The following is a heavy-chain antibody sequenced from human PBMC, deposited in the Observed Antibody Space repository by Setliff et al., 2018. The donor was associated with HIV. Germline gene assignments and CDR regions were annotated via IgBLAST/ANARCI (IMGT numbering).Heavy chain of an antibody. CDR3: ARDGWRYFVQAD. CDR2: MEQDGSEK. CDR1: GFTFSSYW. Sequence: GGSLRLSCAASGFTFSSYWMSWVRQAPGKGLEWVANMEQDGSEKYYVDSVKGRFTISRDNAKNSLYLQMNSLRVEDTAVYYCARDGWRYFVQADWGQGTLVTVSS. V-gene: IGHV3-7*03. J-gene: IGHJ4*02. D-gene: IGHD1-1*01.